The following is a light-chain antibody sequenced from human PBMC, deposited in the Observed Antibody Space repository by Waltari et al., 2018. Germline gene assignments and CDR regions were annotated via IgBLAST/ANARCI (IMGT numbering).Light chain of an antibody. CDR3: QQYNHWPPYT. CDR2: GAS. V-gene: IGKV3-15*01. Sequence: EVVMTQFPATLSVSLGGRAALSCRASQSVGSNLAWYQQKPGQAPRLLIHGASTRATGIPDRFSGSGSGTDFTLTINRLQSEDFAIYYCQQYNHWPPYTFGQGTKLEI. CDR1: QSVGSN. J-gene: IGKJ2*01.